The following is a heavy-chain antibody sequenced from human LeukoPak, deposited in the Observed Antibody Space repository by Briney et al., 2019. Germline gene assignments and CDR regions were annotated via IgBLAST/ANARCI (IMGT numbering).Heavy chain of an antibody. Sequence: TIGSTIYYADSVKGRFTISRDNAKNSLYLQMNSLRAEDTAVYYCARAPEYQLLYGNYFDYWGQGTLVTVSS. D-gene: IGHD2-2*02. CDR2: TIGSTI. CDR3: ARAPEYQLLYGNYFDY. V-gene: IGHV3-11*01. J-gene: IGHJ4*02.